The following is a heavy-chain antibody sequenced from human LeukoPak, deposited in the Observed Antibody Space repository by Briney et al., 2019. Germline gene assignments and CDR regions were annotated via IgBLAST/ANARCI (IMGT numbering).Heavy chain of an antibody. CDR1: GFTFSSYS. Sequence: SGGSLRLSCAASGFTFSSYSMNWVRQAPGKGLEWVSSISSSSSYIYYADSVKGRFTISRDNSKNTLYLQMNSLRAEDTAVYYCATTYDSRAFDIWGQGTMVTVSS. CDR2: ISSSSSYI. V-gene: IGHV3-21*01. J-gene: IGHJ3*02. D-gene: IGHD3-22*01. CDR3: ATTYDSRAFDI.